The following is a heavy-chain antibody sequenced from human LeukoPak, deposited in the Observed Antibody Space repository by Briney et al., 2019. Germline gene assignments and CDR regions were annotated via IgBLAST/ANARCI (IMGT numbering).Heavy chain of an antibody. D-gene: IGHD3-10*01. CDR1: GFTFSSYW. Sequence: PGGSLRLSCAASGFTFSSYWMSWVRQAPGKGLEWVANINQDGSEKYYVDSVKGRFTIPRDNAKKSLYLQMNSLRAEDTAVYYCARGGSIGDSLDYWGQGALVTVSS. V-gene: IGHV3-7*01. CDR3: ARGGSIGDSLDY. J-gene: IGHJ4*02. CDR2: INQDGSEK.